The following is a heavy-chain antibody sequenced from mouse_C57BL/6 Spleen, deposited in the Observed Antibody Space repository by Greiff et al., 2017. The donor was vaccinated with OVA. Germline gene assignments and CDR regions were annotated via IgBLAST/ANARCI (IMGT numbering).Heavy chain of an antibody. V-gene: IGHV1-7*01. Sequence: QVQLQQSGAELAKPGASVKLSCKASGYTFTSYWMHWVKPRPGQGLEWIGDINPSSGYTKYTQKFKDKATLTADKSSSTAYMQLSGLAYEDSAVYYCARDGSSRYWGQGTTLTVSS. J-gene: IGHJ2*01. CDR2: INPSSGYT. CDR1: GYTFTSYW. D-gene: IGHD1-1*01. CDR3: ARDGSSRY.